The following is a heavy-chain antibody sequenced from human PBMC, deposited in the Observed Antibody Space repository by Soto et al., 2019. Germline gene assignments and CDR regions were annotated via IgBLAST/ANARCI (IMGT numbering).Heavy chain of an antibody. CDR2: IKSKADGGTT. CDR1: GFTLRNAW. Sequence: EVQLMESGGGLVKPGGSLRLSCAASGFTLRNAWRNWVRQAPGKGLEWVGRIKSKADGGTTDYAAPVKGRFTISRDDSKNTLSLQMNSLKTEDTGVYYCTTDPAYFDFWSTYLGWFDPWGQGTLVTVSS. D-gene: IGHD3-3*01. CDR3: TTDPAYFDFWSTYLGWFDP. J-gene: IGHJ5*02. V-gene: IGHV3-15*01.